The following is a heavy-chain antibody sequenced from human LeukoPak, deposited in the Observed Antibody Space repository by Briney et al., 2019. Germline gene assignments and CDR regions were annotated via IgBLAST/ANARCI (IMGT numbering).Heavy chain of an antibody. CDR2: INHSGRS. D-gene: IGHD4-17*01. CDR3: ARDRVEVSPRGDYERVGFDY. V-gene: IGHV4-34*01. CDR1: GGSFSGYY. J-gene: IGHJ4*02. Sequence: SETLSLTCAVYGGSFSGYYWSWIRQPPGKGLEWIGEINHSGRSNYNPSLKSRVTISVDTSKNQFSLKLSSVTAADTAVYYCARDRVEVSPRGDYERVGFDYWGQGTLVTVSS.